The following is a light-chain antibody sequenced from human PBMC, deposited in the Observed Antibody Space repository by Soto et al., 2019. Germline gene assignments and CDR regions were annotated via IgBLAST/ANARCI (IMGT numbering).Light chain of an antibody. J-gene: IGLJ3*02. CDR2: GNS. V-gene: IGLV1-40*01. Sequence: QSLLTQPPSVSGAPGQRVTISCTGSSSNIGAGYDVHWYQQLPGTAPKLLIYGNSNRPSGVPDRFSGSKSGTSASLAITGLQAEDEADYYCQSYDSSLSGCVFGGGTKVTVL. CDR1: SSNIGAGYD. CDR3: QSYDSSLSGCV.